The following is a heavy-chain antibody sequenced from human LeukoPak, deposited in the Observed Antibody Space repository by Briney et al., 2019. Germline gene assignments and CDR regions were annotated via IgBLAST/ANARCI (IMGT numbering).Heavy chain of an antibody. CDR3: ARGGRLRYFDWLPSNWFDP. D-gene: IGHD3-9*01. Sequence: PSETLSLTCAVYGGSFRGYYWSWIRQPPGKGLEWIGEINHSGSTNYNPSLKSRVTISVDTSKNQFSLKLSSVTAADTAVYYCARGGRLRYFDWLPSNWFDPWGQGTLVTVSS. J-gene: IGHJ5*02. CDR1: GGSFRGYY. CDR2: INHSGST. V-gene: IGHV4-34*01.